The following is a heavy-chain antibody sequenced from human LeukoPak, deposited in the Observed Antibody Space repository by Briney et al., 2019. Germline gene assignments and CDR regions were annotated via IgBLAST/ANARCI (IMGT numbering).Heavy chain of an antibody. CDR3: ARSPLGFWFGELLPPPANWFDP. J-gene: IGHJ5*02. CDR1: GFTFSSYS. CDR2: ISSSSSYI. Sequence: GGSLRLSCAASGFTFSSYSINWVRQATGKWLECVSSISSSSSYIYYADSVKGRFTIFRDNAKNSLYLQMNSLRAEDTAVYYCARSPLGFWFGELLPPPANWFDPWGQGTLVTVSS. D-gene: IGHD3-10*01. V-gene: IGHV3-21*01.